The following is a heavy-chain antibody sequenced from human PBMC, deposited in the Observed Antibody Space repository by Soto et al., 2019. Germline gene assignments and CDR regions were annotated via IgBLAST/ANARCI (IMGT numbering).Heavy chain of an antibody. CDR2: MNPESGNI. V-gene: IGHV1-8*01. CDR1: GYTFTNYD. D-gene: IGHD2-2*01. CDR3: ARFVRHQLPTIDF. J-gene: IGHJ4*02. Sequence: ASVKVSCKASGYTFTNYDINWVRQATGQGLEWMGWMNPESGNIGYAEKFQGRVTMTRDTSISTAYMDLIGLRSDDTAVYYCARFVRHQLPTIDFWGQGTLVTVS.